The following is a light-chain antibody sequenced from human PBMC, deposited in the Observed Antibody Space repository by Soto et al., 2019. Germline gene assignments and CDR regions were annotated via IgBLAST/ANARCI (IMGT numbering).Light chain of an antibody. V-gene: IGKV3-20*01. CDR2: DAS. CDR1: QSVSSSY. Sequence: EIVLTQSPGTLSLSPGERATLSCRASQSVSSSYLAWYQQKPGQAPRLLIYDASNRATGIPDRFSGSGSGTDFTLTITRLEPEDFAVYYCQQYDSSPRTFGQGTKVEIK. J-gene: IGKJ1*01. CDR3: QQYDSSPRT.